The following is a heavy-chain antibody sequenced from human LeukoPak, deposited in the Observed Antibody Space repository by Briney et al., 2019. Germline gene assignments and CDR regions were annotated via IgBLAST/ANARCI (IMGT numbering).Heavy chain of an antibody. V-gene: IGHV3-74*01. J-gene: IGHJ1*01. CDR2: ISPAGTVT. Sequence: GGSLRLSCVASGFALSDSWMHWVRQTPGKGLVWVSHISPAGTVTNYADFVKGRFIISRDNAKNTVFLQINSLRAEDTSVYFCARDVGFSPDRWGQGTLVTVSS. CDR1: GFALSDSW. D-gene: IGHD1-14*01. CDR3: ARDVGFSPDR.